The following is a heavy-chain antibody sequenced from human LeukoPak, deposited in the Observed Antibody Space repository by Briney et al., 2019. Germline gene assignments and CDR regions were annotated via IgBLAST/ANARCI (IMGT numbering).Heavy chain of an antibody. CDR1: GFTFSSYS. D-gene: IGHD2/OR15-2a*01. J-gene: IGHJ5*02. CDR3: ARDYSMEDGNP. CDR2: ISSSSGYI. Sequence: GGSLRLSCAASGFTFSSYSMNWVRQAPGKGLEWVSSISSSSGYIYYADSVKGRFTISRDNAKNSLYLQMNSLRAEDTAVYYCARDYSMEDGNPWGQGTLVTVSS. V-gene: IGHV3-21*01.